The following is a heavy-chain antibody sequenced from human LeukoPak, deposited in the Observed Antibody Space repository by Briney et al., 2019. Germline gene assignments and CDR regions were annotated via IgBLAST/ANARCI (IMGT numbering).Heavy chain of an antibody. D-gene: IGHD4-23*01. Sequence: PGGSLRLSCAASGFTFSSYEMNWVRQAPGKGLEWVSYISSSGSTIYYADSVKGRFTISRDNAKNSLYLQMNSLGAEDTAVYYCARDYDYGGNGIDYWGRGTLVTVSS. J-gene: IGHJ4*02. CDR2: ISSSGSTI. CDR3: ARDYDYGGNGIDY. CDR1: GFTFSSYE. V-gene: IGHV3-48*03.